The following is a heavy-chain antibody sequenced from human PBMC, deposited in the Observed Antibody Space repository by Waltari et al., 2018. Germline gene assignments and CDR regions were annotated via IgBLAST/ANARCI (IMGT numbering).Heavy chain of an antibody. CDR1: GYTFTGYY. J-gene: IGHJ4*02. Sequence: QVQLVQSGAEVKKPGASVKVSCKASGYTFTGYYMHWVRQAPGQGLEWMGRIKPNSGGTNYAQKFQGRVTMTRDTSISTAYMELSRLRSDDTAVYYCARDFTVVTGSEDYWGQGTLVTVSS. V-gene: IGHV1-2*06. D-gene: IGHD2-15*01. CDR2: IKPNSGGT. CDR3: ARDFTVVTGSEDY.